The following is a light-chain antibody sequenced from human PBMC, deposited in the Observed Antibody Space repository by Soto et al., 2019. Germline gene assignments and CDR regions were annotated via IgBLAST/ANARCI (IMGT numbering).Light chain of an antibody. CDR3: QQYGSPLPIT. Sequence: EIVLTQSPGTLSLSPGERATLSCRASQSVSSSYLAWYQQKPGQAPRLLTYGASSRATGIPDRFSGSGSGTDFTLTISRLEPEDFAVYYCQQYGSPLPITFGQGTRLEIK. J-gene: IGKJ5*01. CDR2: GAS. V-gene: IGKV3-20*01. CDR1: QSVSSSY.